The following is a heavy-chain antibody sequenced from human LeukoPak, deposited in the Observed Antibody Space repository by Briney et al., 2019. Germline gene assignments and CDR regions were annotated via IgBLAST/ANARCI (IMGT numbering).Heavy chain of an antibody. CDR3: ARDHCSGGSCYSRYYYYMDV. V-gene: IGHV3-7*01. CDR1: GFTFSTYG. D-gene: IGHD2-15*01. J-gene: IGHJ6*03. Sequence: GGSLRLSCAASGFTFSTYGMSWVRQAPGKGLEWVANIKQDGSEKYYVDFVKGRFTISRDNVKKSLYLQMNSLRAEDTAVYYCARDHCSGGSCYSRYYYYMDVWGKGTTVTISS. CDR2: IKQDGSEK.